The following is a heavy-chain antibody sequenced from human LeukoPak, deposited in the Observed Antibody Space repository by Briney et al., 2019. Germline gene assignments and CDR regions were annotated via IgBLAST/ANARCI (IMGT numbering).Heavy chain of an antibody. V-gene: IGHV3-7*01. CDR3: ARDGLGYCSSTSCYHYYYYGMDV. CDR2: INQDGGAK. D-gene: IGHD2-2*01. J-gene: IGHJ6*02. Sequence: GGSLRLSCAASGFTFSSYWMAWVRQAPGKGLEWVGNINQDGGAKFSVDSVKGRFTISRDNAKNSLYLQMNSLRAEDTAVYYCARDGLGYCSSTSCYHYYYYGMDVWGQGTTVTVSS. CDR1: GFTFSSYW.